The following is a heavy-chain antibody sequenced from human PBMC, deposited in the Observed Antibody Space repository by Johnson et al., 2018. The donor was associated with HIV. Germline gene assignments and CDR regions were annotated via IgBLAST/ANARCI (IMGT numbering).Heavy chain of an antibody. CDR1: GLTFRSYG. CDR2: ISYDGSNK. J-gene: IGHJ3*02. Sequence: QVQLVESGGGVVQPGRSLRLSCAASGLTFRSYGMHWVRQAPGKGLEWVAVISYDGSNKYYADSVKGRFTISRDNSKNTLYLQMNSLRAEDTAVYYCALYPPDAFDIWGQGTMVTVSS. D-gene: IGHD5/OR15-5a*01. CDR3: ALYPPDAFDI. V-gene: IGHV3-30*19.